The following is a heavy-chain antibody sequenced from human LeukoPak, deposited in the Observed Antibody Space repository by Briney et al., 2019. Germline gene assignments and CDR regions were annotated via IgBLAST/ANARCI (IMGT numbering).Heavy chain of an antibody. Sequence: GGSLRLSCAGSGFTFSSYAMHWVGQAQGKGVEGVAVICYDGSKKYYADSVKGLFTIPRDNSKNTLYLQMSSLRAEDTAVYYCAKDGYRDDYYFDYWGQGTLVTVSS. V-gene: IGHV3-33*06. CDR1: GFTFSSYA. CDR2: ICYDGSKK. CDR3: AKDGYRDDYYFDY. J-gene: IGHJ4*02. D-gene: IGHD3-16*01.